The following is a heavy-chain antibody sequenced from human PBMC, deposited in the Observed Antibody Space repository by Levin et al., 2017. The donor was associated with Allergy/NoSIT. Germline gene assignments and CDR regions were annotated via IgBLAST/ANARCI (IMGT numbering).Heavy chain of an antibody. CDR2: IGSAGDT. J-gene: IGHJ4*02. D-gene: IGHD6-19*01. Sequence: VASVKVSCAASGFTFSNYGMDWVRQATGKGLEWVSHIGSAGDTYYADSVKGRFTISRENAKTSLFLQMNSLRAGDTAVYYCARDSGSGLDYWGQGTLVTVSS. V-gene: IGHV3-13*01. CDR1: GFTFSNYG. CDR3: ARDSGSGLDY.